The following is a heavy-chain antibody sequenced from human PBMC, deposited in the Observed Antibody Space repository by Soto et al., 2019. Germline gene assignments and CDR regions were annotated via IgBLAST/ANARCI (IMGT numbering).Heavy chain of an antibody. V-gene: IGHV3-43D*04. J-gene: IGHJ5*02. D-gene: IGHD2-15*01. CDR2: ISWDGGTT. CDR3: ARDAPRYCSSSSCSTGFDP. CDR1: GFPFDAYA. Sequence: GGSLRLSCAASGFPFDAYAMHWVRQAPGEGLEWVSLISWDGGTTFYADSVKGRFTVSRDNSKNSVYLQMNSLRVEDTALYYCARDAPRYCSSSSCSTGFDPWGQGTLVTVSS.